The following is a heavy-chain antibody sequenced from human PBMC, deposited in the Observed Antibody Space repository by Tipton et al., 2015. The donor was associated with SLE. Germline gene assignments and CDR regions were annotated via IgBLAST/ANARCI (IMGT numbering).Heavy chain of an antibody. CDR2: ISSSGSTI. CDR1: GFTFSDYY. D-gene: IGHD3-10*01. J-gene: IGHJ3*02. V-gene: IGHV3-11*04. Sequence: SLRLSCAASGFTFSDYYLSWIRQAPGKGLVWVSYISSSGSTIYYADSVKGRFTISRDNAKNSLYLQMNSLRAEDTAVYYCARVGPWFGEFGAFDIWGQGTMVTVSS. CDR3: ARVGPWFGEFGAFDI.